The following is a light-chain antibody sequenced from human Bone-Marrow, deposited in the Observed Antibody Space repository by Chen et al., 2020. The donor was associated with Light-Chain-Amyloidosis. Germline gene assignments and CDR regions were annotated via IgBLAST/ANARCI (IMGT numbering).Light chain of an antibody. V-gene: IGKV3-20*01. Sequence: EIVLTQSPGTLSVSPGERATLSCRASQRVSSTYLAWYQQKPGQAPRLLIYGASGRATGIPDRFSGSGSGTDFTLAISRVEPEDFAVYYCQQYDSTPLFTFGPGTKVDIK. CDR3: QQYDSTPLFT. J-gene: IGKJ3*01. CDR2: GAS. CDR1: QRVSSTY.